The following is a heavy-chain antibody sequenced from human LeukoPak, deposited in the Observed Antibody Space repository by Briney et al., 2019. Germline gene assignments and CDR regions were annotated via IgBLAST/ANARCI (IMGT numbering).Heavy chain of an antibody. V-gene: IGHV3-21*04. Sequence: RSGGSLRLSCATSTFTFSSYTMNWVRQAPGKGLEWVSSISPSGNSKYHADSVKGRFTISRDNAKNSLYLQMNSLRAEDTAVYYCARDDLVAAAPFNYWGQGTLVTVSS. CDR3: ARDDLVAAAPFNY. CDR2: ISPSGNSK. D-gene: IGHD6-13*01. J-gene: IGHJ4*02. CDR1: TFTFSSYT.